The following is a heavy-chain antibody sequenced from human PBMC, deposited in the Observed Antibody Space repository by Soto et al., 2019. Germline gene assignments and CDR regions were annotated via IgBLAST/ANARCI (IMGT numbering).Heavy chain of an antibody. CDR3: ARGMIFGVDTYGMDV. V-gene: IGHV3-74*01. CDR1: GFTFSSYW. CDR2: INSDGSST. J-gene: IGHJ6*02. Sequence: EVQLVESGGGLVQPGGSLRLSCAASGFTFSSYWMHWVRQAPGKGLVWVSRINSDGSSTSYADSVKGRFTISRDNAKNTLYLQMNRLRAEDTAVYYCARGMIFGVDTYGMDVWGQGTTVTVSS. D-gene: IGHD3-3*01.